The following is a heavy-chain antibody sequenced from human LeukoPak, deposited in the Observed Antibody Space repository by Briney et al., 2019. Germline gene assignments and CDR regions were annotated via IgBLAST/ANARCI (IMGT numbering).Heavy chain of an antibody. Sequence: SQTLSLTCAISGDSFSSDSAAWNWIRQSPSRCLEWLGSTYYRSKWYTDYAVSVTSRITINPDTSKNQFSLQLNSVTPEDTAVYYCARTPAITGTPADPWGQGTLVTVSS. CDR2: TYYRSKWYT. J-gene: IGHJ5*02. V-gene: IGHV6-1*01. CDR1: GDSFSSDSAA. D-gene: IGHD1-7*01. CDR3: ARTPAITGTPADP.